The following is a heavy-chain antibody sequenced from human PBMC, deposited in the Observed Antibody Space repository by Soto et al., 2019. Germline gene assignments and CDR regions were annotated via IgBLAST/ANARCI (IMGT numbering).Heavy chain of an antibody. D-gene: IGHD3-22*01. CDR2: IYWDDGK. J-gene: IGHJ2*01. CDR3: AHPSSSGYSH. V-gene: IGHV2-5*02. CDR1: GLSLSTSGVG. Sequence: QITLKESGPTLVKPTQTLTLTCTFSGLSLSTSGVGVGWIRQPPGKALELLAIIYWDDGKRYSPSLKSRLTITKDTSKNQVVLTMTNMDPVDTATYYCAHPSSSGYSHWGRGTLVTVSS.